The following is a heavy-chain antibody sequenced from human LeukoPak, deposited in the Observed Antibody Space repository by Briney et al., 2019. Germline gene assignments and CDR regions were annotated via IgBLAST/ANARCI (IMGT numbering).Heavy chain of an antibody. J-gene: IGHJ3*02. CDR3: ARRWTGENAFDI. V-gene: IGHV4-4*07. CDR1: GDSISGNY. Sequence: SETLSLTCSVSGDSISGNYWNWIRQPAGEGLEWIGHIYSSGSTNYNPSLKSRVTMSVDTSTNHFSLTLTSVTAADTAVYYCARRWTGENAFDIWGQGTMVTVSS. D-gene: IGHD3/OR15-3a*01. CDR2: IYSSGST.